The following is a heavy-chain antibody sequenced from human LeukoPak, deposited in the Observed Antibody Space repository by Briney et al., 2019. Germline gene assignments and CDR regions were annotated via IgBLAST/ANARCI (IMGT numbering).Heavy chain of an antibody. Sequence: GGSLRLSCAASGFTFSSYAMSWVRPAPGKGLEWVSAISGSGGNTYYADSVKGRFTISRDNSKNTLYLQMNSLRAEDTAVYYCAKFMPAAGNFDYWGQGTLVTVSS. CDR2: ISGSGGNT. J-gene: IGHJ4*02. V-gene: IGHV3-23*01. CDR1: GFTFSSYA. D-gene: IGHD2-2*01. CDR3: AKFMPAAGNFDY.